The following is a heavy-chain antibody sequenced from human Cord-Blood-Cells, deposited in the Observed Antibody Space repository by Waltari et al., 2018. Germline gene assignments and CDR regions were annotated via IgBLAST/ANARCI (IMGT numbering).Heavy chain of an antibody. J-gene: IGHJ4*02. CDR2: IKQDGSEK. CDR3: ARGAAARPN. D-gene: IGHD6-6*01. V-gene: IGHV3-7*04. CDR1: VFTFSSFW. Sequence: EVQLVESGGGLVQPGGSLRLSSAASVFTFSSFWMRWVRQAPGKGLEWVANIKQDGSEKYYVDSVKGRFTISRDNAKNSLYLQMNSLRAEDTAVYYCARGAAARPNWGQGTLVTVSS.